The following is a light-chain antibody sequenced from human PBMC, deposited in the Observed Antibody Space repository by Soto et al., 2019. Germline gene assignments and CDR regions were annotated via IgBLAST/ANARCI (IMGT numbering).Light chain of an antibody. J-gene: IGLJ1*01. Sequence: QSVLTQPASVSGSPGQSITISCTGTGSDVGAYNYVSWYQQHPGKAPKLLIFDVSNRPSGVSNRFSGSKSGNTASLTISGLQAEDEADYYCTPYTNSPYVFGTGTKVTVL. V-gene: IGLV2-14*01. CDR3: TPYTNSPYV. CDR1: GSDVGAYNY. CDR2: DVS.